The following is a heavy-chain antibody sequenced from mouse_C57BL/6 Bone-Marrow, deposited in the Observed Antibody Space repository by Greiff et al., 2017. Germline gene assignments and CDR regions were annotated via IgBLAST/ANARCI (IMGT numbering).Heavy chain of an antibody. Sequence: QVQLQQSGAELARPGASVKMSCKASGYTFTSYTMHWVKQRPGQGLEWIGYIHPSSGYTKYNQKFKDKATLTADKSSSTAYMQLSSLTSEDSAVYYGARKRLRRRYYFDYWGQGTTLTVSS. CDR1: GYTFTSYT. V-gene: IGHV1-4*01. CDR3: ARKRLRRRYYFDY. D-gene: IGHD3-2*02. CDR2: IHPSSGYT. J-gene: IGHJ2*01.